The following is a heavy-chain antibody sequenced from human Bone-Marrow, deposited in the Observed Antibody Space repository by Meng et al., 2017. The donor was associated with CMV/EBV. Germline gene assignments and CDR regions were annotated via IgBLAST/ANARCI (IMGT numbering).Heavy chain of an antibody. CDR3: ARAAAAAGTIYYYGMDV. CDR2: ISAYNGNT. Sequence: ASGKVSCKASGYTFTSYGISWVRQAPGQGLEWMGWISAYNGNTNYAQKLQGRVTMTTDTSTSTAYMELRSLRSDDTAVYYCARAAAAAGTIYYYGMDVWGQGTTVTVSS. D-gene: IGHD6-13*01. J-gene: IGHJ6*02. CDR1: GYTFTSYG. V-gene: IGHV1-18*01.